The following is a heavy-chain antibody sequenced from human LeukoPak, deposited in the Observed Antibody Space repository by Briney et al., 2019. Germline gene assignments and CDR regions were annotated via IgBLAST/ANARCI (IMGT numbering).Heavy chain of an antibody. CDR2: INPSGGST. V-gene: IGHV1-46*01. D-gene: IGHD1-26*01. CDR3: ARGSTTSRGGFALDY. CDR1: GYTFTNYY. J-gene: IGHJ4*02. Sequence: ASVKVSCKASGYTFTNYYMHWVRQAPGQGLEWMGIINPSGGSTTYAQEFQGRVTMTRDMSTSTVYMELSSLRSEDTAMYYCARGSTTSRGGFALDYWGQGTLVTVSS.